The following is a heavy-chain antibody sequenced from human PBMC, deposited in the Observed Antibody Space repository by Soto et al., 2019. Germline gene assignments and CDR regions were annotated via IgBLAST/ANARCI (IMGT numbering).Heavy chain of an antibody. CDR3: ARPEAAYYYYGMDV. Sequence: GSLRLSCAASGFTFSSYWMSWVRQAPGKGLEWVANIKQDGSEKYYVDSVKGRFTISRDNAKNSLYLQMNSLRAEDTAVYYCARPEAAYYYYGMDVWGQGTTVTVSS. V-gene: IGHV3-7*05. CDR1: GFTFSSYW. CDR2: IKQDGSEK. J-gene: IGHJ6*02.